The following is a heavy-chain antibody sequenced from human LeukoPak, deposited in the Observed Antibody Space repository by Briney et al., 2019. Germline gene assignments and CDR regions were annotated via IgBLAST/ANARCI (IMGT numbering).Heavy chain of an antibody. D-gene: IGHD5-24*01. V-gene: IGHV4-59*08. Sequence: SQTLSLTCTVSGGSISSYYWSWIRQPPGKGLEWIGYIYYSGSTKYNPSLKSRVSISVDTSKNQFSLKLSSVTAADTAVYYCARGAGAGYNLQPFDYWGQGTLVTVSS. J-gene: IGHJ4*02. CDR3: ARGAGAGYNLQPFDY. CDR1: GGSISSYY. CDR2: IYYSGST.